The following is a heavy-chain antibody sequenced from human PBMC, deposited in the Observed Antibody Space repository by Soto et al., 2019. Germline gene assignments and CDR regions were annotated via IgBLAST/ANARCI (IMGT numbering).Heavy chain of an antibody. V-gene: IGHV3-21*01. CDR1: GFTFSSYS. Sequence: VQLVESGGGLVKPGGSLRLSCAASGFTFSSYSMNWVRQAPGKGLEWVSSVSTSSSSIYYADSVKGQFTISRDNAKNSLYLQMNSLRAEDTAVYYCARDRLPFDYSNYRENWFDPWGQGTLVTVSS. CDR2: VSTSSSSI. CDR3: ARDRLPFDYSNYRENWFDP. J-gene: IGHJ5*02. D-gene: IGHD4-4*01.